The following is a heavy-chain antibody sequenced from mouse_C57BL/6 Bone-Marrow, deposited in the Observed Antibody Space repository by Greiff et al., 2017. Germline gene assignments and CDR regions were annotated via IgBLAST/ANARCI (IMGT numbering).Heavy chain of an antibody. CDR3: ARNVPGIAMDY. Sequence: QVQLQQSGAELARPGASVKLSCKASGYTFTSYGISWVKQRTGQGLEWIGEIYPRSGNTYYNEKFKGKATLTADQSSSTAYMELRRLTSEDTAVEVSARNVPGIAMDYWGQGTSVTVSS. CDR1: GYTFTSYG. J-gene: IGHJ4*01. D-gene: IGHD4-1*01. CDR2: IYPRSGNT. V-gene: IGHV1-81*01.